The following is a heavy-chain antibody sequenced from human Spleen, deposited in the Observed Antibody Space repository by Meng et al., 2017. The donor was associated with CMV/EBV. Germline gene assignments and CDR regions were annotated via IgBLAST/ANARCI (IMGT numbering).Heavy chain of an antibody. V-gene: IGHV1-46*01. CDR1: GYTFTSYY. CDR2: INPSGGST. J-gene: IGHJ6*02. Sequence: ASVKVSCKASGYTFTSYYMHWVRQAPGQGLEWMGIINPSGGSTSYAQKFQGRVTITADKSTSTAYMELSSLRSEDTAVYYCAIILEWLSPTVYYYGMDVWGQGTTVTVSS. D-gene: IGHD3-3*01. CDR3: AIILEWLSPTVYYYGMDV.